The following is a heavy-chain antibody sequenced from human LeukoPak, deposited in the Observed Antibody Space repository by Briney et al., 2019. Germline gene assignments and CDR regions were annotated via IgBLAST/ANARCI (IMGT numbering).Heavy chain of an antibody. D-gene: IGHD3-10*01. CDR3: ARVSGSGLYFKSFDP. J-gene: IGHJ5*01. CDR2: VYHSGST. Sequence: KPSGTLSLTCSVSGDDISSSNWWTWVRQPPQKGLEWIGEVYHSGSTNYNPSLKSRIYKSVDKSQNRFSLRLSSLTAADTAVYFCARVSGSGLYFKSFDPWGQGTLVIVSS. CDR1: GDDISSSNW. V-gene: IGHV4-4*02.